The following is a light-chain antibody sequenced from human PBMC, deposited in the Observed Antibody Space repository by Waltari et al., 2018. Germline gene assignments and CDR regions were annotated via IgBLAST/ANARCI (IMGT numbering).Light chain of an antibody. CDR2: AAS. Sequence: EIVLTQSPGTQSLSPGERATLSCRASQSVNTYLAWYQQKPGQAPRLLIYAASTRAAGIPDRFSGSGSGTDFSLTISRLEAEDFAVYYCQHHVRLPATFGQGTKVEIK. J-gene: IGKJ1*01. CDR1: QSVNTY. CDR3: QHHVRLPAT. V-gene: IGKV3-20*01.